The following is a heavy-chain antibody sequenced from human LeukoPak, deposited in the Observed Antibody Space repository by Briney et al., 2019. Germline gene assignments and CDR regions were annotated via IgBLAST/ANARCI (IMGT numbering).Heavy chain of an antibody. J-gene: IGHJ1*01. CDR1: GFTFSSYW. CDR3: AKSIAAAGGYFQH. Sequence: PGGSLRLSCAASGFTFSSYWMHWVRQAPGKGLVWVSRISSDGSSTSYADSVKGRFTISRDNSKNTLYLQMNSLRAEDTAVYYCAKSIAAAGGYFQHWGQGTLVTVSS. D-gene: IGHD6-13*01. V-gene: IGHV3-74*01. CDR2: ISSDGSST.